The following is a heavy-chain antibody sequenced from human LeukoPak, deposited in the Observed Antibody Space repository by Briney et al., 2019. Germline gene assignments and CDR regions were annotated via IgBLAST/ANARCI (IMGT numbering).Heavy chain of an antibody. J-gene: IGHJ4*02. CDR2: IIPIFGTA. V-gene: IGHV1-69*13. D-gene: IGHD3-16*02. CDR1: GGTFSSYA. Sequence: SVKVSCKASGGTFSSYAISWVRQAPGQGLEWMGGIIPIFGTANYAQKFQGRVTITADESTSTAYMELSSLRSEDTAVYYCASGEHDYVWGSYRYTGFDYWGQGTLVTVSS. CDR3: ASGEHDYVWGSYRYTGFDY.